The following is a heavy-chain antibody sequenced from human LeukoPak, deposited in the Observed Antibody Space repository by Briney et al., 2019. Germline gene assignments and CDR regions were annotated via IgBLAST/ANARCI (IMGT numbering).Heavy chain of an antibody. Sequence: PGGSLRLSCATSGFTFSTYAMTWVRQAPGKGLEWVSAITGSGDSTYYVDSVKGRFTISRDNSKNTLYLQMGSLRAEDMAVYYCARESATSAWLFDSWGQGTLVTVSS. D-gene: IGHD6-19*01. V-gene: IGHV3-23*01. CDR3: ARESATSAWLFDS. CDR2: ITGSGDST. CDR1: GFTFSTYA. J-gene: IGHJ4*02.